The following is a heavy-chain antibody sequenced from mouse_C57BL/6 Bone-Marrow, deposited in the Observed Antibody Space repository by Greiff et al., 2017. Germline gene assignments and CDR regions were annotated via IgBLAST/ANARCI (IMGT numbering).Heavy chain of an antibody. CDR2: INPNSGST. CDR1: GYTFTSYW. Sequence: QVQLQQPGAELVKPGASVKLSCKASGYTFTSYWMHWVKQRPGQGLEWIGKINPNSGSTNYNEKFKSKATLTVDKSSSTASMQLSSLTSDDSAVYYCANYPFDDWGQGTTLTVSS. CDR3: ANYPFDD. J-gene: IGHJ2*01. V-gene: IGHV1-64*01. D-gene: IGHD5-5*01.